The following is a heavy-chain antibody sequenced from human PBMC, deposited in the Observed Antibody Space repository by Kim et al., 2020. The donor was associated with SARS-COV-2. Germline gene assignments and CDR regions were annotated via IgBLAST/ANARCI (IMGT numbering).Heavy chain of an antibody. V-gene: IGHV3-9*01. Sequence: GGSLRLSCAASGFTFDDYAMHWVRQAPGKGLEWVSGISWNSGSIGYADSVKGRFTISRDNAKNSLYLQMNSLRAEDTALYYCAKLWFGVDVVNHWGQGTLVTVSS. D-gene: IGHD3-10*01. CDR1: GFTFDDYA. J-gene: IGHJ5*02. CDR3: AKLWFGVDVVNH. CDR2: ISWNSGSI.